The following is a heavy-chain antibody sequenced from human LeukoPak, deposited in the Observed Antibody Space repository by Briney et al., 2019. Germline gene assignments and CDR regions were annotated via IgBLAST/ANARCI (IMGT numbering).Heavy chain of an antibody. CDR1: GGTFSSYA. J-gene: IGHJ3*02. Sequence: SVKVSCKASGGTFSSYAISWVRQPPGQGLEWMGGMIPIFGTANYAQKFQGRVTITADESTSTAYRERSSLRSEDTAVYYCARDLVPYYYDSSGHSRWAFDIWRQGTMVTVYS. D-gene: IGHD3-22*01. V-gene: IGHV1-69*13. CDR2: MIPIFGTA. CDR3: ARDLVPYYYDSSGHSRWAFDI.